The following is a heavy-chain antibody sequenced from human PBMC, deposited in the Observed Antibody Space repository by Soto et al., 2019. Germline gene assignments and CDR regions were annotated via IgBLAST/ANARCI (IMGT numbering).Heavy chain of an antibody. CDR1: GYTFTSYG. J-gene: IGHJ4*02. V-gene: IGHV1-18*01. CDR3: ARGRYGDY. CDR2: ISAHNDNT. Sequence: QVHLVQSGAEVRKPGASVKVSCKGSGYTFTSYGIAWVRQAPGQGLEWMGWISAHNDNTNYAQKVQGRVTVTRDTSTSTDYMELRNLRSDDTSGSYCARGRYGDYWGQGALVTVSS. D-gene: IGHD1-1*01.